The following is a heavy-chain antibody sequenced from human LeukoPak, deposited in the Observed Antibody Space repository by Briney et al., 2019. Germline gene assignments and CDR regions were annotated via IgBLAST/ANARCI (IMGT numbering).Heavy chain of an antibody. CDR3: ARDSSGYYRIDY. J-gene: IGHJ4*02. CDR2: VFLSGST. CDR1: GGSISSYY. V-gene: IGHV4-59*08. D-gene: IGHD3-22*01. Sequence: PSETLSLTCTLSGGSISSYYWSWIRQPPGKGLEWIGYVFLSGSTNYNPSLKSRVTISVATSKNQFSLKLTSVTAADTAVYYCARDSSGYYRIDYWGQGTLVTVSS.